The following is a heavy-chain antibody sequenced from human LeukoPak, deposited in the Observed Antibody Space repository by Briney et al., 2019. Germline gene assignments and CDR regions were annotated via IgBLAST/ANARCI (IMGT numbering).Heavy chain of an antibody. CDR2: IKSKTDGGTT. D-gene: IGHD3-22*01. J-gene: IGHJ4*02. Sequence: GGSLRLSCAASGFTFSNAWMSWVRQAPGKGLEWVGRIKSKTDGGTTDYAAPVKGRFTISRDDSKNTLYLQMNSLKTEDTAVYYCTTTIVVATKVDYWGQGTLVTVSS. CDR1: GFTFSNAW. V-gene: IGHV3-15*01. CDR3: TTTIVVATKVDY.